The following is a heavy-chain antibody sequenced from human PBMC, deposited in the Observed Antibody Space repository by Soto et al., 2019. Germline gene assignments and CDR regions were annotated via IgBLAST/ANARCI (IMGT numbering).Heavy chain of an antibody. CDR2: IDPSDSYT. CDR1: GYSFTSYW. J-gene: IGHJ6*02. Sequence: GESLKISCKGSGYSFTSYWISWVRQMPGKGLEWMGRIDPSDSYTNYSPSFQGHVTISADKSISTAYLQWSSLKASDTAMYYCARPGDCSSTSCYAGGAGYYYYGMDVWGQGTTVTVSS. D-gene: IGHD2-2*01. V-gene: IGHV5-10-1*01. CDR3: ARPGDCSSTSCYAGGAGYYYYGMDV.